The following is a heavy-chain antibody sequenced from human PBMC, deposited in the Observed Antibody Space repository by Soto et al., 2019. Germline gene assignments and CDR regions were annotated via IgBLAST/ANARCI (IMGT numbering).Heavy chain of an antibody. D-gene: IGHD6-13*01. CDR3: ARAGTNSHFDY. V-gene: IGHV4-30-2*01. CDR1: GGSISSGGYP. J-gene: IGHJ4*02. Sequence: PSETLSLTCAVSGGSISSGGYPWSWIRQPPGKGLEWIGYIYHSGSTYYNPSLKSRVTISVDRSKNQFSLKLSSVTAADTAVYYCARAGTNSHFDYWGQGTLVTVSS. CDR2: IYHSGST.